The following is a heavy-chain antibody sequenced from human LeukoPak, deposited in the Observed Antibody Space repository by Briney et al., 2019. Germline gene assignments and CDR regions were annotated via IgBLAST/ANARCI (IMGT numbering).Heavy chain of an antibody. Sequence: GGSLRLSCAASGFTFSIYWMHWVRQTPGKGLEWVSRLNSDASVTTYSDPAKGRFTISRDNAKNTLYLQMNSLRAEDTALYYCVREYCGGDCYTDFWGQGTLVTVSS. CDR1: GFTFSIYW. D-gene: IGHD2-21*02. CDR3: VREYCGGDCYTDF. CDR2: LNSDASVT. J-gene: IGHJ4*02. V-gene: IGHV3-74*01.